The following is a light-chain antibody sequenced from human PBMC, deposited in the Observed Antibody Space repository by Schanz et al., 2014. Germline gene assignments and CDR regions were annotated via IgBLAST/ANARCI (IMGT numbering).Light chain of an antibody. CDR1: SSDVGDYNY. V-gene: IGLV2-14*03. CDR2: DVT. J-gene: IGLJ2*01. Sequence: QSALTQPASVSGSPGQSITISCTGTSSDVGDYNYVSWYQQHPGKAPKLMIYDVTYRPSGVSNRFSGSKSGNTASLTISGVLAEDEADYYCSSYRSSNTVVFGGGTKVTVL. CDR3: SSYRSSNTVV.